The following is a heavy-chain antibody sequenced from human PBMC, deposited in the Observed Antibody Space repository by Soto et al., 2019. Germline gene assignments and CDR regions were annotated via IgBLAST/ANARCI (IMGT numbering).Heavy chain of an antibody. CDR1: GFTFDDYA. D-gene: IGHD3-10*01. CDR2: ISWNSGSI. V-gene: IGHV3-9*01. J-gene: IGHJ6*03. Sequence: EVQLVESGGGLVQPGRSLRLSCAASGFTFDDYAMHWVRQAPGKGLEWVSGISWNSGSIGYADSVKGRFTISRDNAKNSLYLQMNSLRAEDTALYYCAKGDGDKYYYYYYYMDVWGKGTTVTVSS. CDR3: AKGDGDKYYYYYYYMDV.